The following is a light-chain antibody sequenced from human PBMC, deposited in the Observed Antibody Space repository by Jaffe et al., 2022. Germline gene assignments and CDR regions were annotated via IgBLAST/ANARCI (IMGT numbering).Light chain of an antibody. J-gene: IGKJ2*01. CDR1: QSISSY. CDR2: AAS. Sequence: DIQMTQSPSSLPASVGDRVTITCRASQSISSYLNWYQQKPGKAPKLLIHAASSLQSGVPSRFSGSGSGTDFTLTIISLQPEDFATYYCQQSYSTLYTFGQGTKLEIK. V-gene: IGKV1-39*01. CDR3: QQSYSTLYT.